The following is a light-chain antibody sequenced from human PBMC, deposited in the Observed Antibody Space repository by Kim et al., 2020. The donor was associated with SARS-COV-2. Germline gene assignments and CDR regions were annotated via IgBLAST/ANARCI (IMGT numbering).Light chain of an antibody. CDR3: QQYGSSPLT. Sequence: PGKRATLYCRASQSVSNSYLAWYQQKPGQAPRLLSYGASSRATGIPDRFSGSGSGTDFTFSISRLEPEDFAVYYCQQYGSSPLTFGGGTKVDIK. CDR1: QSVSNSY. J-gene: IGKJ4*01. V-gene: IGKV3-20*01. CDR2: GAS.